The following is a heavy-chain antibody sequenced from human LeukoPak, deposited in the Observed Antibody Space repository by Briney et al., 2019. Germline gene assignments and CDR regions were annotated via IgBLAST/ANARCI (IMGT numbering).Heavy chain of an antibody. CDR2: ISAYNGNT. Sequence: ASVTVSCTASGYTFTSYGISWVRQAPGQGLEWMGWISAYNGNTNYAQKLQVRVTMTTDTSTSTAYMELRSLRADDTAVYYCARELYYYDSSGYPSAYFDYWGQGTLVTVSS. V-gene: IGHV1-18*01. D-gene: IGHD3-22*01. CDR3: ARELYYYDSSGYPSAYFDY. CDR1: GYTFTSYG. J-gene: IGHJ4*02.